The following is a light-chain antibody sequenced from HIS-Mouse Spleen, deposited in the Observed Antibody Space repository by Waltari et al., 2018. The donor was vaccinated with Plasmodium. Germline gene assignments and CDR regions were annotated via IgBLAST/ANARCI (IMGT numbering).Light chain of an antibody. V-gene: IGLV2-11*01. CDR1: SSDVGGYNY. CDR2: DVS. CDR3: CSYAGSYTLV. J-gene: IGLJ2*01. Sequence: QSALTQPRSVSGSPGQSVTITCTRTSSDVGGYNYVSWYHQHPGKAPKLMIYDVSTRPSGVPDRFSGSKSGNTASLTISGLQAEDEADYYCCSYAGSYTLVFGGGTKLTVL.